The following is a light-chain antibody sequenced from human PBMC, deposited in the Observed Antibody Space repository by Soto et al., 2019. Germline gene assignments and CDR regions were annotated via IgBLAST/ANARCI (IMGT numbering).Light chain of an antibody. CDR2: GAS. Sequence: DIVLTQCPGTPSLSPGERATLSCRASQSVSSNLAWYQQNPGRAPRLLVYGASTRATGIPDRFSGSGSGTDFTLTISSLEPEDFAVYYCQQRSNWITFGQGTRLEIK. J-gene: IGKJ5*01. CDR1: QSVSSN. V-gene: IGKV3-11*01. CDR3: QQRSNWIT.